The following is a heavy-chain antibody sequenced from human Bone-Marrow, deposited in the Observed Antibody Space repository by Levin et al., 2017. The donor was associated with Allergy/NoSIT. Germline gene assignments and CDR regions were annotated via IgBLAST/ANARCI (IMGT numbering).Heavy chain of an antibody. J-gene: IGHJ6*02. V-gene: IGHV3-23*01. D-gene: IGHD2-15*01. Sequence: GESLKISCEASGFSFSSHALNWVRQAPGKGLEWVSGISGSGGSTYYADSVKGRFTISRDNSKNTLYLQMNSLRAEDTAVYYCAKDLLDCTGGSCYPYRYYHGLDVWGQGTAVSVSS. CDR3: AKDLLDCTGGSCYPYRYYHGLDV. CDR1: GFSFSSHA. CDR2: ISGSGGST.